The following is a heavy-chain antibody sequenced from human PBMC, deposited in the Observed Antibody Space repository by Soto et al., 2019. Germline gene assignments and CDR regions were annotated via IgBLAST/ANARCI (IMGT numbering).Heavy chain of an antibody. V-gene: IGHV4-34*01. CDR3: ARESHDILTGPPWVWYFDL. D-gene: IGHD3-9*01. J-gene: IGHJ2*01. Sequence: QVQLQQWGAGPLRPLETLSLTCGVSGGSFSGYYWAWIRQSPGKGLEWIGELNDRASINYNPSLKSRVSISVDTSKNHYSLNLRSVTAADSAVYYCARESHDILTGPPWVWYFDLWGRGTLVTVSS. CDR1: GGSFSGYY. CDR2: LNDRASI.